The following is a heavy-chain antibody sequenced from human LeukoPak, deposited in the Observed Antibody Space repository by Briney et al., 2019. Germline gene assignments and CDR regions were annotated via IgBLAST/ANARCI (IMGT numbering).Heavy chain of an antibody. D-gene: IGHD3-10*01. Sequence: GGSLRLSCAASGFTFSSYAMSWVRQAPGKGLEWVSSISGSGGSTYYADSVKGRFTISRDNSKNTLYLQMDSLRVEDTAVYYCATDYHGSGKPMFDYWGQGTLVTVSS. J-gene: IGHJ4*02. CDR2: ISGSGGST. CDR1: GFTFSSYA. V-gene: IGHV3-23*01. CDR3: ATDYHGSGKPMFDY.